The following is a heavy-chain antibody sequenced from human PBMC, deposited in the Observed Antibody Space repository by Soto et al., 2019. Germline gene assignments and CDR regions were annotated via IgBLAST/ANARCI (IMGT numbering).Heavy chain of an antibody. CDR2: ISGGDGST. CDR1: GFTFSSNA. J-gene: IGHJ4*02. CDR3: AKDQYDFWSGSSHPPSDY. V-gene: IGHV3-23*01. D-gene: IGHD3-3*01. Sequence: GGSLRLSCAASGFTFSSNAMTWVRQAPGKGLEWVSAISGGDGSTYYADSVKGRFTISRDNSKKTLYLQMNSLRAEDTALYYCAKDQYDFWSGSSHPPSDYWGQGTLVTVSS.